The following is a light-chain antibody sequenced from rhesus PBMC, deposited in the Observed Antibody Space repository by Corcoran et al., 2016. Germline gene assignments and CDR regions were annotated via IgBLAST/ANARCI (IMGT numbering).Light chain of an antibody. CDR2: KAS. Sequence: DIQMTLSPSSLSASVGHTGTITCRASQSISSCLAWYQQKPGKAPTRLIHKASSLQSGAPSRFIGSGSGTEFTVTYGRLRCENIANYYWRHYGSSVRRFGPETRVEIQ. J-gene: IGKJ1*01. CDR1: QSISSC. V-gene: IGKV1-22*01. CDR3: RHYGSSVRR.